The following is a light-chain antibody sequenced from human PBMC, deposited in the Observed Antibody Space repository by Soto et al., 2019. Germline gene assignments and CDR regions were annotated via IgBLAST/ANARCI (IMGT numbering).Light chain of an antibody. CDR3: QQYYSTPPYT. CDR1: QSVLYSSNNKNY. CDR2: WAS. V-gene: IGKV4-1*01. Sequence: IVMTQSPDSLAVSLGERATINCKSSQSVLYSSNNKNYLAWYRQKPGQPPKLLIYWASIRESGVPDRISGSGSGTDFTLTISSLQAEDVAVYCCQQYYSTPPYTFGQGTKLEIK. J-gene: IGKJ2*01.